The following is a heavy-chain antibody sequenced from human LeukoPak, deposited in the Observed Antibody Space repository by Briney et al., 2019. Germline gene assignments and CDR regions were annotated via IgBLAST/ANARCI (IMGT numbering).Heavy chain of an antibody. CDR3: ARGSWFGDLLYAQPAYYFDY. CDR1: GYTFTGYY. V-gene: IGHV1-2*02. J-gene: IGHJ4*02. CDR2: INPNSGGT. D-gene: IGHD3-10*01. Sequence: ASVKVSCKASGYTFTGYYMHWVRQAPGQGLEWMGWINPNSGGTNYAQKFQGRVTMTRDTSISTAYMDLSRLRSDDTAVYYCARGSWFGDLLYAQPAYYFDYWGQGTLVTVSS.